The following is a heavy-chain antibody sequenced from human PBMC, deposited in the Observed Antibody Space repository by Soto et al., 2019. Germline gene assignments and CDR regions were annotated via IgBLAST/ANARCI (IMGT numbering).Heavy chain of an antibody. D-gene: IGHD3-10*01. CDR3: ARANYYGSGSDPFDY. CDR2: FDPVFGET. CDR1: GYTLTELS. J-gene: IGHJ4*02. Sequence: ASVKVSCKVSGYTLTELSMHWVRQAPGKGLEWMGGFDPVFGETIYAQKFQGRVTMTADESTSTAYMELSSLRSEDTAVYYCARANYYGSGSDPFDYWGQGTLVTVSS. V-gene: IGHV1-24*01.